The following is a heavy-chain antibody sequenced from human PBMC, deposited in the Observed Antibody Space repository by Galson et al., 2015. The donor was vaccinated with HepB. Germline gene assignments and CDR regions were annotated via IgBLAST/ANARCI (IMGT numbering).Heavy chain of an antibody. J-gene: IGHJ3*02. D-gene: IGHD3-10*01. CDR2: INRSGST. V-gene: IGHV4-34*01. CDR1: GGSFSGYY. CDR3: ARGRRLLWFGEPGVFDI. Sequence: ETLSLTCAVYGGSFSGYYWSWIRQPPGKGLEWIGEINRSGSTNYNPSLKSRVTISVDTSKNQFSLKLSSVTAADTAVYYCARGRRLLWFGEPGVFDIWGQGTMVTVSS.